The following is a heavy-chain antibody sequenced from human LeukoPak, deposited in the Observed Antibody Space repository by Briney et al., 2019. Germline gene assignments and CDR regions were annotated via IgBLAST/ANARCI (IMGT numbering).Heavy chain of an antibody. Sequence: GGSLRLSCAASGFTVSSNYMSWVRQAPGKGLEWVSIIYSGGSTYYADSVKGRFTISRDNSKNTLYLQMNSLRAEDTAVYYCAKDVEPWEDSSGYYGNWFDPWGQGTLVTVSS. V-gene: IGHV3-66*01. CDR2: IYSGGST. J-gene: IGHJ5*02. D-gene: IGHD3-22*01. CDR1: GFTVSSNY. CDR3: AKDVEPWEDSSGYYGNWFDP.